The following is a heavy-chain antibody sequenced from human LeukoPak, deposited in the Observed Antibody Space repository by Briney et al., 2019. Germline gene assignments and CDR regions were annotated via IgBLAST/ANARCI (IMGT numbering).Heavy chain of an antibody. CDR2: IDISGGRT. J-gene: IGHJ4*02. D-gene: IGHD1-1*01. CDR1: GFSFSSHA. V-gene: IGHV3-23*01. Sequence: GGSLRLSCAASGFSFSSHAMCWVHQAPGKGLEWVSSIDISGGRTYYADSVQGRFTISRDNSTNTLYLQMNSLRAEDTALYYCANEVRPNDYWGQGTLVTVSS. CDR3: ANEVRPNDY.